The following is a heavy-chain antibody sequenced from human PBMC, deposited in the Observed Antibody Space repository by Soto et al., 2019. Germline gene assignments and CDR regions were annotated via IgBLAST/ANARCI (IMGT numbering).Heavy chain of an antibody. CDR1: GFTFSSYG. J-gene: IGHJ6*02. Sequence: PGGSLRLSCAASGFTFSSYGMHWVRQAPGKGLEWVAVISYDGSNKYYADSVKGRFTISRDNSKNTLYLQMNSLRAEDTAVYYCTKEAYYYYGMDVWGQGTTVTVSS. CDR2: ISYDGSNK. CDR3: TKEAYYYYGMDV. V-gene: IGHV3-30*18.